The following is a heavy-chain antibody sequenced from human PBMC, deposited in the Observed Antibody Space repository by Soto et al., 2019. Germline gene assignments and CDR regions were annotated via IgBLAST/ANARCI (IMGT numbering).Heavy chain of an antibody. CDR1: GFTFSSFA. Sequence: EVQLLESGGGLVQPGGSLRLSCAASGFTFSSFAMSWVRQAPGEGLEWVSAVSRSGDNTYYADSVKGRFAISRDNSKNSLYLQMNSLRAEDTAVYYCAKDFGHYDILSGYPTFGYWGQETLVTVSS. CDR2: VSRSGDNT. CDR3: AKDFGHYDILSGYPTFGY. J-gene: IGHJ4*02. D-gene: IGHD3-9*01. V-gene: IGHV3-23*01.